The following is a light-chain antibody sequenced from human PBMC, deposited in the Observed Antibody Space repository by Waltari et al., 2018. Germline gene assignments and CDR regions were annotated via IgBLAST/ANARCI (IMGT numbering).Light chain of an antibody. CDR3: AAWDDSLSGPI. CDR1: HSNIGSNY. V-gene: IGLV1-47*01. Sequence: QSVLTQPPSASGTPGQRVTISCSGSHSNIGSNYVAWYQKLPGTAPKLPTYKDSQRPSGVPDRFSGSKSGTSASLAISGLRSEDEADYYCAAWDDSLSGPIFATGTKVTV. J-gene: IGLJ1*01. CDR2: KDS.